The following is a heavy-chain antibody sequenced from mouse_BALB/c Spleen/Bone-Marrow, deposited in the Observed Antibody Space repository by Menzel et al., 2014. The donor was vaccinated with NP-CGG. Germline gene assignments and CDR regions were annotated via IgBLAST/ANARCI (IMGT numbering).Heavy chain of an antibody. V-gene: IGHV5-12-1*01. CDR2: ISSSGGST. CDR1: GFAFSSYD. CDR3: TRLTTVVAPYAMDY. J-gene: IGHJ4*01. Sequence: DVKLVESGGGLVKPGGSLKLSCAASGFAFSSYDMSWVRQTPEKRLEWVAYISSSGGSTYYPDTVKGRFTISRDTAKNTLYLQMSSLKSEDTAMYYCTRLTTVVAPYAMDYWGQGTSVTVSS. D-gene: IGHD1-1*01.